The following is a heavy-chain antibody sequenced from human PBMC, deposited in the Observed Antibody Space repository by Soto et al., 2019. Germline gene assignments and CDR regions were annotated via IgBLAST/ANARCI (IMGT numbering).Heavy chain of an antibody. CDR1: GFTFSSYA. CDR2: IAYDGSNK. CDR3: ARDLVSVDYVGTGEPFDY. V-gene: IGHV3-30-3*01. J-gene: IGHJ4*02. D-gene: IGHD4-17*01. Sequence: QVQLVESGGGVVQPGRSLRLSCAASGFTFSSYAMHWVRQAPGKGLEWVAVIAYDGSNKYYADSVKGRFTISRDNSQKPLYLHMNSLRAEDTALYYCARDLVSVDYVGTGEPFDYWGQGTLVTVSS.